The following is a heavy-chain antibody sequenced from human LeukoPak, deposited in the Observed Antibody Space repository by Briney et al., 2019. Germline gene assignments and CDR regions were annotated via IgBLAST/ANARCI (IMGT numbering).Heavy chain of an antibody. CDR3: ARHVSGDYAWLDV. J-gene: IGHJ6*02. CDR2: ISYSGST. D-gene: IGHD4-17*01. Sequence: SETLSLTCTVSGGSISSYYWSWIRQPPGKGLEWIGYISYSGSTNYNPSLKSRVTISVDTSKNQFSLNLSSVTAADTAMYYCARHVSGDYAWLDVWGQGTMVTVSS. CDR1: GGSISSYY. V-gene: IGHV4-59*08.